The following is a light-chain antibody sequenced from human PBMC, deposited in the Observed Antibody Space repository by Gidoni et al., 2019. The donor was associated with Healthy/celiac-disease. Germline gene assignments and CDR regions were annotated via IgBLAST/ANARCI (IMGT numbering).Light chain of an antibody. V-gene: IGKV3-11*01. Sequence: EIVLTQSPATLSLSPGERATLSCRASQSVSSYLAWYQQKPGRAPRLLIYDASNRATGIPARFSGSVSGTDFTLTISSLEPEDFAVYYCQQRSNWPPAFGQGTRLEIK. J-gene: IGKJ5*01. CDR1: QSVSSY. CDR3: QQRSNWPPA. CDR2: DAS.